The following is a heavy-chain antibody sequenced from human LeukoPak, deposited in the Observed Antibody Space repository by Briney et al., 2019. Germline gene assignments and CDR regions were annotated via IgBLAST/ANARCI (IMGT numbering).Heavy chain of an antibody. CDR2: ISAYNGNT. Sequence: VKVSCEASGYTFTSYGISWVRQAPGQGLEWMGWISAYNGNTNYAQKLQGRVTMTTDTSTSTAYMELRSLRSDDTAVYYCAREYYYDSSGYGEYYFDYWGQGTLVTVSS. J-gene: IGHJ4*02. CDR1: GYTFTSYG. V-gene: IGHV1-18*01. CDR3: AREYYYDSSGYGEYYFDY. D-gene: IGHD3-22*01.